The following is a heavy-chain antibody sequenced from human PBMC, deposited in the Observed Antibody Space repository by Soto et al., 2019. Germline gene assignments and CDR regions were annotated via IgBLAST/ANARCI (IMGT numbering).Heavy chain of an antibody. CDR3: ARARRYCSGGSCYDWFDP. D-gene: IGHD2-15*01. J-gene: IGHJ5*02. V-gene: IGHV4-59*01. Sequence: SETLSLTCTVSGGSISSYYWSWIRQPPGKGLEWIGYIYYSGSTNYNPSLKSRVTISVDTSKNQFSLKLSSVTAADTAVYYRARARRYCSGGSCYDWFDPWGQGTLVTVS. CDR2: IYYSGST. CDR1: GGSISSYY.